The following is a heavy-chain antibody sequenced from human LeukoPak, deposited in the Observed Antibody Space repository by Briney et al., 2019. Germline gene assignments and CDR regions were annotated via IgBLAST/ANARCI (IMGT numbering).Heavy chain of an antibody. D-gene: IGHD3-10*01. CDR2: IYSSGST. CDR3: AREHMVRGVINR. J-gene: IGHJ4*02. Sequence: NPSETLSLTCTVSGGSISNYYWSWLRQPAGKRLEWLGRIYSSGSTNYNPSLESRVTVSVDTSKNQFSLKLSSVTAADTAVYYCAREHMVRGVINRWGQGALVTVSS. CDR1: GGSISNYY. V-gene: IGHV4-4*07.